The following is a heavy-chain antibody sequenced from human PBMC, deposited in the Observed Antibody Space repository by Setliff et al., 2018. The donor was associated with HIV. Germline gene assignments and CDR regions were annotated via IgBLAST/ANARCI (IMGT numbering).Heavy chain of an antibody. J-gene: IGHJ4*02. D-gene: IGHD1-26*01. CDR2: IYPGDSDI. CDR1: EYSFTNNW. Sequence: ESLKISCKGSEYSFTNNWIGWVRQMPRKGLEWMGIIYPGDSDIRYSPSFQGQVTISADKAISTAYLQWSSLKASDTGMYYCARAGRGGGSYWTFDYWGQGTLVTVSS. V-gene: IGHV5-51*01. CDR3: ARAGRGGGSYWTFDY.